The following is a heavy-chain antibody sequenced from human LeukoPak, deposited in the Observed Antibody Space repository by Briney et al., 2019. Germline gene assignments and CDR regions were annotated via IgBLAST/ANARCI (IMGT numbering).Heavy chain of an antibody. CDR1: GFTFSNYW. D-gene: IGHD4-11*01. CDR3: AKHEYSTLDY. V-gene: IGHV3-7*03. J-gene: IGHJ4*02. CDR2: IKQDGSEK. Sequence: GGSLRLSCAASGFTFSNYWMSWIRQAPGKGLEWVANIKQDGSEKYYVDSVKGRFTIPRDNAKNSLYLQMNSLRAEDTAVYYCAKHEYSTLDYWGQGTLVTVSS.